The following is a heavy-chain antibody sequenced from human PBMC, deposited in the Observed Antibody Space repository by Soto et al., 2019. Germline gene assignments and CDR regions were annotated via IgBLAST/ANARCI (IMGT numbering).Heavy chain of an antibody. J-gene: IGHJ6*02. CDR2: INAGNGNT. Sequence: ASVKVSCKASGYTFTSYAMHWVRQAPGQRLEWMGWINAGNGNTKYSQKFQGRVTITRDTSASTAYMELSSQRSEDTAVYYCASSRITMVPYGMDVWGQGTTVTVSS. D-gene: IGHD3-10*01. CDR1: GYTFTSYA. V-gene: IGHV1-3*01. CDR3: ASSRITMVPYGMDV.